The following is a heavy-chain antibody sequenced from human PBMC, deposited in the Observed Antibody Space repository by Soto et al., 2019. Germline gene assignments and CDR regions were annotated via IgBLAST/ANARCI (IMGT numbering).Heavy chain of an antibody. CDR1: GFSLSTSGVG. J-gene: IGHJ6*02. Sequence: QITLRESGPTLVKPTQTLTLTCTFSGFSLSTSGVGVAWIRQPPGKALEWLALIYWDDDKRYSPSLKSRLTNTKDTSKIQVVLTLTNMDPVDTATYFCANSFGVAVMGYYRHAMDVWGQGTTVTVSS. D-gene: IGHD3-3*01. V-gene: IGHV2-5*02. CDR2: IYWDDDK. CDR3: ANSFGVAVMGYYRHAMDV.